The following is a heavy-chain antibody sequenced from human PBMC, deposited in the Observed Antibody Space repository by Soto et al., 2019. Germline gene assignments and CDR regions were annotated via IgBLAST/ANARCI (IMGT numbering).Heavy chain of an antibody. CDR1: GGSISSGDYY. Sequence: QVQLQESGPGLVKPSQTLSLTCTVSGGSISSGDYYCSRIRQPPGKGLEWIGYIYYSGSTYYNPTRNSRVTITVDTSKTQYSLTLSSVTAADTAVYYCARASPVVTDVWGQGTTVTVSS. V-gene: IGHV4-30-4*01. CDR2: IYYSGST. CDR3: ARASPVVTDV. J-gene: IGHJ6*02. D-gene: IGHD5-18*01.